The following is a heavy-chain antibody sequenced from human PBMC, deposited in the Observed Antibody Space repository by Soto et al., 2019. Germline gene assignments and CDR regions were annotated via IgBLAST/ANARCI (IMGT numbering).Heavy chain of an antibody. CDR2: ISYDGSNK. V-gene: IGHV3-30*18. CDR3: AKEVVAGADY. J-gene: IGHJ4*02. D-gene: IGHD2-15*01. CDR1: GCRFSSYG. Sequence: PEGSVRLYCVASGCRFSSYGMHWVRQAPGKGLEWVAVISYDGSNKYYADSVKGRFTISRDNSKNTLYLQMNSLRAEDTAVYYCAKEVVAGADYWGQGTLVTVSS.